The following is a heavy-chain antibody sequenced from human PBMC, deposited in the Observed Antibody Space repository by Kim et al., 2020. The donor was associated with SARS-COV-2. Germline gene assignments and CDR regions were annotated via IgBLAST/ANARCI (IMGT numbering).Heavy chain of an antibody. D-gene: IGHD3-10*01. J-gene: IGHJ6*02. CDR1: GGSFNTYY. CDR2: IIYTGSS. V-gene: IGHV4-59*01. CDR3: ARNPKDGSTYRYYGMDV. Sequence: SETLSLTCTVSGGSFNTYYWTWIRQPPGKGLEWIGYIIYTGSSINNPSLKSRVTISVDTSKNQFSLRLSSVTAADTAVYYCARNPKDGSTYRYYGMDVWGQGTTVTVSS.